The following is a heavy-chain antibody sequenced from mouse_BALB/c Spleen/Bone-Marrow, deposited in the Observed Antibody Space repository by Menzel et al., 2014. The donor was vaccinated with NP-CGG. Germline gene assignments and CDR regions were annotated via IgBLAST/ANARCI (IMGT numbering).Heavy chain of an antibody. CDR3: ASRDSSGYVPDY. CDR1: GYTFTSYW. V-gene: IGHV1S132*01. J-gene: IGHJ2*01. CDR2: IFPGTGTT. Sequence: VQLQQSGAELVKPGASVKLSCKTSGYTFTSYWIQWVKQRPGQGLGWTGEIFPGTGTTYYNEKFKGKATLTIDTSSSTAYIQLSSLASEDSAVYFCASRDSSGYVPDYWGQGTTLTVSS. D-gene: IGHD3-2*01.